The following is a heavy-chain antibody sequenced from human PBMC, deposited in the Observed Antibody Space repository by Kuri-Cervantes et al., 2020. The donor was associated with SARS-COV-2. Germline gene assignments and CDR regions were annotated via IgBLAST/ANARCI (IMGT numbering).Heavy chain of an antibody. J-gene: IGHJ4*02. V-gene: IGHV3-30*04. D-gene: IGHD3-22*01. CDR2: ISYAGTGH. Sequence: GESLKISCAASGFTFSTYAMQWVRQAPGKGLEWVAGISYAGTGHYAVSVKGRFTISRDNSANTLYLQMNSMRPEDTAVYYCVRVAGYDTSGYYGAWDYWGQGILVTVSS. CDR1: GFTFSTYA. CDR3: VRVAGYDTSGYYGAWDY.